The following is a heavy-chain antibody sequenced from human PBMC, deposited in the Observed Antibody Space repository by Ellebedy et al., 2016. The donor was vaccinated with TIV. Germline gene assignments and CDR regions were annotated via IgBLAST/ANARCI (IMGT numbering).Heavy chain of an antibody. J-gene: IGHJ6*02. CDR3: ARGYYYDSSGPQNYGMDV. CDR2: IIPIFGTA. V-gene: IGHV1-69*13. CDR1: GYTFTSYG. D-gene: IGHD3-22*01. Sequence: SVKVSCXASGYTFTSYGISWVRQAPGQGLEWMGGIIPIFGTANYAQKFQGRVTITADESTSTAYMELSSLRSGDTAVYYCARGYYYDSSGPQNYGMDVWGQGTTVTVSS.